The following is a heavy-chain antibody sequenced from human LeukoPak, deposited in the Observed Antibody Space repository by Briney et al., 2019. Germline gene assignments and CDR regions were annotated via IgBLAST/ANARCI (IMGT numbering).Heavy chain of an antibody. J-gene: IGHJ5*02. Sequence: PGTSLRLSCTASGYTFSDYGMHWVRQAPGKGLEWLSVISYSGVVKFYADSVKGRFTISRDNSKNTLYLQMNSLRAEDTAVYYCGGVVVPAASLNWFDPWGQGTLVTVSS. CDR3: GGVVVPAASLNWFDP. CDR1: GYTFSDYG. V-gene: IGHV3-30*03. D-gene: IGHD2-2*01. CDR2: ISYSGVVK.